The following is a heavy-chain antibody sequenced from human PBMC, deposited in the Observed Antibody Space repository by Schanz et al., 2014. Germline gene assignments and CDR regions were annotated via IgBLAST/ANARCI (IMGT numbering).Heavy chain of an antibody. D-gene: IGHD3-3*01. CDR1: GYIFINSG. J-gene: IGHJ6*03. V-gene: IGHV1-8*02. CDR3: ARALKGKVAIFGVIAAQNYYYMDV. CDR2: MNPKTGNT. Sequence: GFGVKKPGATVKVSCKASGYIFINSGISWVRQATGQGLEWMGWMNPKTGNTDHAQKFQGRVSMTWDTSTSTAYLDLSRLRSEDTGVYYCARALKGKVAIFGVIAAQNYYYMDVWGKGTTVTVSS.